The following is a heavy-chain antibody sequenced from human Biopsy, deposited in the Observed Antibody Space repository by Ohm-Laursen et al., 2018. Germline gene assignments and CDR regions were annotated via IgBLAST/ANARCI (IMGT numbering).Heavy chain of an antibody. CDR3: ARGEGSSWFDP. CDR1: GDSFTSYA. J-gene: IGHJ5*02. CDR2: IIPIPNVA. V-gene: IGHV1-69*10. Sequence: GASVEVSCKASGDSFTSYAIGWVRQAPGQGLEWMGGIIPIPNVATYAQKFQGRITITADESTSTAYMELNSLTSDDTAVYFCARGEGSSWFDPWGHGTLVTVSS. D-gene: IGHD1-26*01.